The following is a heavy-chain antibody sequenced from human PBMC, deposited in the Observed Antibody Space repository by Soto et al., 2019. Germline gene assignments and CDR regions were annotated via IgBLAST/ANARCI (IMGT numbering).Heavy chain of an antibody. D-gene: IGHD1-20*01. J-gene: IGHJ4*02. CDR2: IKSKTDGGTT. Sequence: RGSLRLSCAASGFTFSNAWMSWVRQAPGKGLEWVGRIKSKTDGGTTDYAAPVKGRFTISRDDSKNTLYLQMNSLKTEDTAVYYCTTDIDNWNYFDYWGQGTLVTVSS. V-gene: IGHV3-15*01. CDR3: TTDIDNWNYFDY. CDR1: GFTFSNAW.